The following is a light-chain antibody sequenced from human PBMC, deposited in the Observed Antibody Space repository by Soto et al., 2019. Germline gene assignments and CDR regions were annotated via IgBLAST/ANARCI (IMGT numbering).Light chain of an antibody. CDR1: QSISSW. J-gene: IGKJ1*01. V-gene: IGKV1-5*03. CDR2: KAS. Sequence: DIQVTQSPSTLSASVGDRVIITCRASQSISSWLAWYQQKPGKAPKALIYKASSLESGVPSRFSGSESGTEFTLTISSLQPEDFATYYCQQYNTFPWTFGQGTKVEVK. CDR3: QQYNTFPWT.